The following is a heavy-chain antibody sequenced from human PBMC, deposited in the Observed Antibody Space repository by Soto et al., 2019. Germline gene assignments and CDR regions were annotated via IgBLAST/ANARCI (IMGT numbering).Heavy chain of an antibody. CDR2: MNPNSGNT. CDR3: ARIDIGYSSSSGGGRWFDP. V-gene: IGHV1-8*01. J-gene: IGHJ5*02. Sequence: ASVKVSCKASGYTFTSYDINWVRQATGQGLEWMGWMNPNSGNTGYAQKFQGRVTMTRNTSISTAYMELSSLRSEDTAVYYCARIDIGYSSSSGGGRWFDPWGQGTLVTVSS. D-gene: IGHD6-6*01. CDR1: GYTFTSYD.